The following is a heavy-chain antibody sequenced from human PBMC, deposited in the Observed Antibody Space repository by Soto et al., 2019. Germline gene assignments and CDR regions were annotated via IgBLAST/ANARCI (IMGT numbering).Heavy chain of an antibody. J-gene: IGHJ4*02. D-gene: IGHD4-17*01. CDR2: IYHSGST. Sequence: QLQLQESGSGLVKPSQTLSLTCAVSGGSISSGGYSCNWIRQPPGKGLEWIGYIYHSGSTYYNPSLKSRVTISVDRSKNQSSPKLSSVTAADTAVYYGARGMTTVTTFDYCGQRTLVTVSS. CDR1: GGSISSGGYS. CDR3: ARGMTTVTTFDY. V-gene: IGHV4-30-2*01.